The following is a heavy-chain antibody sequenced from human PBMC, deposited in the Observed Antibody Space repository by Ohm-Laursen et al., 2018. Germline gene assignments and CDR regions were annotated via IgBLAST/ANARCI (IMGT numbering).Heavy chain of an antibody. CDR1: GGSFSGYY. V-gene: IGHV4-34*01. Sequence: SDTLSLTCAVSGGSFSGYYWSWIRQPPGQGLEWIGEINHSGSTNYNPSLKSRVTISVDTSKNPFTRQVSSVTAADTAVHYCAGRGYSYGDPRGFDYWGQGTLVTVSS. CDR2: INHSGST. J-gene: IGHJ4*02. D-gene: IGHD5-18*01. CDR3: AGRGYSYGDPRGFDY.